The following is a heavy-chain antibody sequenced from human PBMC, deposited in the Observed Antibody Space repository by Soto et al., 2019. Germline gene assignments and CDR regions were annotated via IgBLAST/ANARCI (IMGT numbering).Heavy chain of an antibody. CDR3: ARVDYYDSSGPTMVDY. CDR2: NDPSDSYT. Sequence: GESLKIACKGSGYSFTSYWFIWVRHMPGKGMEWMGRNDPSDSYTNYSPSFQDHVTISADKSISTAYLPWSSLKASDTAMYYCARVDYYDSSGPTMVDYWGQGTLVTVSS. D-gene: IGHD3-22*01. CDR1: GYSFTSYW. J-gene: IGHJ4*02. V-gene: IGHV5-10-1*01.